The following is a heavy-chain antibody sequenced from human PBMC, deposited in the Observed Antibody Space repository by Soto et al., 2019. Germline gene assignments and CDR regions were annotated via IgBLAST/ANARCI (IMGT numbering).Heavy chain of an antibody. CDR1: GGSISSGGYY. V-gene: IGHV4-31*03. D-gene: IGHD3-16*02. J-gene: IGHJ3*02. Sequence: SETLSLTCTVSGGSISSGGYYWSWIRQHPGKGLEWIGYIYYSGSTYYNPSRRIRVTISVDTSKNQFSLKLSSVTAADSAVYYGARDWTWFGGVIVGRNAFDIWGQGTRVTVSS. CDR3: ARDWTWFGGVIVGRNAFDI. CDR2: IYYSGST.